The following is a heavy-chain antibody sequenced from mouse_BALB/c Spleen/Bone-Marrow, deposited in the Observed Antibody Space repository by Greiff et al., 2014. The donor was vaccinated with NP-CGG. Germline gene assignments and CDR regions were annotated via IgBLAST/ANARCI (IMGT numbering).Heavy chain of an antibody. CDR3: KNPVTY. V-gene: IGHV1S127*01. D-gene: IGHD6-1*01. Sequence: QVQLQQSGAELVKPGASVKXSCKASGYTFTSYWMHWVKQRPGQGLEWIGAIDPSXXXXXXXXXXXXNAAYTEHTSPSTADIELNSLTTEGYGDEDCKNPVTYWGQGTLVTVSA. CDR2: IDPSXXXX. J-gene: IGHJ3*01. CDR1: GYTFTSYW.